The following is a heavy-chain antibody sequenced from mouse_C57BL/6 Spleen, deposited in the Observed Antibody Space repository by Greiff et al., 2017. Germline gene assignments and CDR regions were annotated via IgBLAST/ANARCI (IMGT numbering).Heavy chain of an antibody. D-gene: IGHD3-2*02. CDR2: IRSKSNNYAT. Sequence: EVQRVESGGGLVQPKGSLKLSCAASGFSFNTYAMTWVRQAPGKGLEWVARIRSKSNNYATYYADSVKDRFTISRDDSESMLYLQMNNLKTEDTAMYYCGRQRAQATFAYWGQGTLGTVSA. CDR3: GRQRAQATFAY. CDR1: GFSFNTYA. V-gene: IGHV10-1*01. J-gene: IGHJ3*01.